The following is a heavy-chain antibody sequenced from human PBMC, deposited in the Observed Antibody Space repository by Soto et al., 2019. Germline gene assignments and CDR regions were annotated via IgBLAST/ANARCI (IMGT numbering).Heavy chain of an antibody. J-gene: IGHJ4*02. CDR2: IIPIFGTA. V-gene: IGHV1-69*13. CDR3: AREGPPHDSSGYFSDY. Sequence: SVKVSCKASGGTFSSYAISWVRQAPGQGLEWMGGIIPIFGTANYAQKFQGRVTITADESTSTAYMELSSLRSEDTAVYYCAREGPPHDSSGYFSDYWGQGTLVTVSS. D-gene: IGHD3-22*01. CDR1: GGTFSSYA.